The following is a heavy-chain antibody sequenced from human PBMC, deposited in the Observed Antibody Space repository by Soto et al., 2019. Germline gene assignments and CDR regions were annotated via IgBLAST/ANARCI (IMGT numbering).Heavy chain of an antibody. V-gene: IGHV1-46*01. CDR1: GYTFTSYY. Sequence: QVQLVQSGAEVKKPGASVKVSCKASGYTFTSYYMHWVRQAPGQGLEWMGIINASGGSTSYAQKFQGGVTMTRDTSTSTVYMELSSLRSEDTAVYYCAREPSHMYYFDYWGQGTLVTVSS. CDR2: INASGGST. J-gene: IGHJ4*02. CDR3: AREPSHMYYFDY.